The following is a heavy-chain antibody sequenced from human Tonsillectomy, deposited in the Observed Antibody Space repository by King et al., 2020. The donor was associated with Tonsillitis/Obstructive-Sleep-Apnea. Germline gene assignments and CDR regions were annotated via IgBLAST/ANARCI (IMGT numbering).Heavy chain of an antibody. V-gene: IGHV3-30*18. Sequence: VQLVESGGGVVQPGRSLRLSCAASGFTFSSYGMHWVRQAPGKGLEWVAVISYDGSNKYYGDSVKGRFTISRDNSKNTLYLQMNSLRAEDTAVYYCEKEAGYSYGSGYYDYWGQGTLVTVSS. CDR1: GFTFSSYG. CDR3: EKEAGYSYGSGYYDY. J-gene: IGHJ4*02. CDR2: ISYDGSNK. D-gene: IGHD5-18*01.